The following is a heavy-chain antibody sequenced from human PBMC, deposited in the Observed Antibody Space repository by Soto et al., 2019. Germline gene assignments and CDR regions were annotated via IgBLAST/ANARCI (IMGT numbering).Heavy chain of an antibody. V-gene: IGHV4-59*08. Sequence: ASQTLSHTCTVSGGSSSSYYWSWIRQPPGKGLEWIGCIYYSGSTNYNPSLKSRVTISVDTSKNQFSLKLSSVTAADTAVYYCARLGSILWFGELDYYYGMDVWGQGTTVTVPS. CDR2: IYYSGST. J-gene: IGHJ6*02. CDR1: GGSSSSYY. D-gene: IGHD3-10*01. CDR3: ARLGSILWFGELDYYYGMDV.